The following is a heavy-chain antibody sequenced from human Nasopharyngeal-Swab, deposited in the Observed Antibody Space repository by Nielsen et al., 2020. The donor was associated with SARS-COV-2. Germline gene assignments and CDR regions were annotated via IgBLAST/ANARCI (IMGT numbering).Heavy chain of an antibody. CDR1: GFTFSSYS. CDR3: ARARGITGTTFLDY. Sequence: GGSLRLSCAASGFTFSSYSMNWVRQAPGKGLEWVSSISSSSSYIYYADSVKGRFTISRDNAKNSLYLQMNSLRAEDTAVYYCARARGITGTTFLDYWGQGTLVTVSS. J-gene: IGHJ4*02. D-gene: IGHD1-7*01. CDR2: ISSSSSYI. V-gene: IGHV3-21*01.